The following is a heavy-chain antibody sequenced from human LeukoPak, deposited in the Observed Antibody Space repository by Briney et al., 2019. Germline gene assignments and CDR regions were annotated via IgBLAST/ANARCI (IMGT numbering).Heavy chain of an antibody. CDR2: INPNSGGT. CDR1: GYTFTGYY. Sequence: ASVKVSCKASGYTFTGYYMHWVRQATGQGLEWMGWINPNSGGTNYAQKFQGRVTMTRDTSISTAYMELSRLRSDDTAVYYCARDTGEMATTYFDYWGQGTLVTVSS. D-gene: IGHD5-24*01. V-gene: IGHV1-2*02. CDR3: ARDTGEMATTYFDY. J-gene: IGHJ4*02.